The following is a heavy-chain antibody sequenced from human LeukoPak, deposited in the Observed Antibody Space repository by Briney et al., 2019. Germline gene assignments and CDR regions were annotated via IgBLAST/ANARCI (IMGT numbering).Heavy chain of an antibody. CDR3: ARDGFVGAADY. CDR2: IKQDGSEK. J-gene: IGHJ4*02. V-gene: IGHV3-7*01. CDR1: EFIFSGYW. D-gene: IGHD6-13*01. Sequence: GGSLILSCAASEFIFSGYWMNWVRQAPGKGLGWGANIKQDGSEKQFVDSVRGCFTISRDNAKNSLYLQMNILRVEDTAVYYCARDGFVGAADYWGQGTLVTVSS.